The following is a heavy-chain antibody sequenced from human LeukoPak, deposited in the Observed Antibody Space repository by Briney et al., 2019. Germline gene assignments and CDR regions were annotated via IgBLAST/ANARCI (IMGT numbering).Heavy chain of an antibody. J-gene: IGHJ3*02. D-gene: IGHD3-10*01. CDR3: ARPTPNDYCGSGSGAFDI. Sequence: GESLKISCKDSGYKFTRCWIGWVRQMPGKGLEWMGIIYPGDSDTRYRPSFQGQVTISADKSISTAYLQWSSLKASDTTMYYCARPTPNDYCGSGSGAFDIWGQGTMVTVSS. V-gene: IGHV5-51*01. CDR1: GYKFTRCW. CDR2: IYPGDSDT.